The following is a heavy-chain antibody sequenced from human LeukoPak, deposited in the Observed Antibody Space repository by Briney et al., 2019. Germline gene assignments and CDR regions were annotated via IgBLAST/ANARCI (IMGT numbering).Heavy chain of an antibody. Sequence: ASVKVSCKASGGTFSSYAISWVRQAPGQGLEWTGRIIPILGIANYAQKFQGRVTITADKSTSTAYMELSSLRSEDTAVYYCARENYDSSGYYAFDIWGQGTMVTVSS. J-gene: IGHJ3*02. CDR3: ARENYDSSGYYAFDI. V-gene: IGHV1-69*04. D-gene: IGHD3-22*01. CDR2: IIPILGIA. CDR1: GGTFSSYA.